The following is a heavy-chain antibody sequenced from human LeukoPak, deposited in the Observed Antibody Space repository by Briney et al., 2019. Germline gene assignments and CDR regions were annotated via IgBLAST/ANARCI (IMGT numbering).Heavy chain of an antibody. CDR1: GFTFNAYP. CDR2: VSTGGKYI. J-gene: IGHJ6*02. D-gene: IGHD6-19*01. Sequence: PGGSLRLSCVGSGFTFNAYPMNWVRQAPGKGLEWVSTVSTGGKYIYYANSMKDRATISRDDARDSLFLQVNSLGAEDAAVYYCVRGQVGRLQWLVGGMDVWGQGTTVTVSS. CDR3: VRGQVGRLQWLVGGMDV. V-gene: IGHV3-21*01.